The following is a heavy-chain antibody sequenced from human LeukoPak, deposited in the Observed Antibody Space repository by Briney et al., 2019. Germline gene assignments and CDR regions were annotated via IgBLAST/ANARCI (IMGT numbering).Heavy chain of an antibody. Sequence: PGGSLRLSCAASGFTFSLYWMTWIRQAPGKGLEWVGNIKEDGSETYYVDSVKGRFTISRDNAKKSLYLQMNSLRAEDTAVYFCARRYSNSWYYFDYWGQGALVTVSS. D-gene: IGHD6-13*01. V-gene: IGHV3-7*01. CDR3: ARRYSNSWYYFDY. CDR1: GFTFSLYW. J-gene: IGHJ4*02. CDR2: IKEDGSET.